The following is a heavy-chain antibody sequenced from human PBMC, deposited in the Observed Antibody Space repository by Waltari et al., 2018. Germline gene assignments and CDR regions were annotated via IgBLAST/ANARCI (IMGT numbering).Heavy chain of an antibody. Sequence: QVQLQESGPRLVRPSETLSLTCTVSGGSLSSTTYYWAWIRQTPGKGLEWIGYIHYSGNTYYNPSLRSRVTISVDTSKNQFSLNLRSVTAADTAVYYCARRVVTTGGVDYWGQGTLVTVSS. V-gene: IGHV4-39*07. CDR2: IHYSGNT. CDR3: ARRVVTTGGVDY. J-gene: IGHJ4*02. D-gene: IGHD2-21*02. CDR1: GGSLSSTTYY.